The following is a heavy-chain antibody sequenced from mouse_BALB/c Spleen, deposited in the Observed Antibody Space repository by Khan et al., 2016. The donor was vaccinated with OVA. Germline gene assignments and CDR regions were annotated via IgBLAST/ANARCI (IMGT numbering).Heavy chain of an antibody. CDR3: TRWVRGFDY. V-gene: IGHV1-5*01. Sequence: VQLQQSGTVLARPGASVKMSCKASGYSFITYWMHWVKQRPGQGLEWIGAIYLGNSDTSYTQKFKGKAKLTAVTSASTAYMERSSLTNEDSAVYYCTRWVRGFDYWGQGTTLTVSS. J-gene: IGHJ2*01. CDR2: IYLGNSDT. CDR1: GYSFITYW.